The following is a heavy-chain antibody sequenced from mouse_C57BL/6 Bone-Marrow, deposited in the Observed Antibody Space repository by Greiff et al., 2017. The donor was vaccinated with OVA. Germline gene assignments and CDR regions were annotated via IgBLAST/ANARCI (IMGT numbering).Heavy chain of an antibody. V-gene: IGHV2-4*01. Sequence: VKVVESGPGLVQPSQSLSITCTVSGFSLTSYGVHWVRQPPGKGLEWLGVIWSGGSTDYNAAFISRLSISKDNSKSQVFFKMNSLQADDTAIYYCAKHYSNYVGYAMDYWGQGTSVTVSS. D-gene: IGHD2-5*01. J-gene: IGHJ4*01. CDR2: IWSGGST. CDR3: AKHYSNYVGYAMDY. CDR1: GFSLTSYG.